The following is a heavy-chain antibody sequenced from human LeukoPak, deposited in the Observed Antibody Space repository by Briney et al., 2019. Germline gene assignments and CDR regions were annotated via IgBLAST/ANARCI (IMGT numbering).Heavy chain of an antibody. J-gene: IGHJ4*02. D-gene: IGHD2-2*03. Sequence: GGSLRLSCAASGFTFSDSYMTWVRQAPGKGVEWVAYISGSGHDINYSESAKGRFTISRDNAKNSLYLQMSSLRVEDTAVYYCARLPLDIVVVPADYYFDYWGQGTLVTVSS. CDR3: ARLPLDIVVVPADYYFDY. CDR2: ISGSGHDI. CDR1: GFTFSDSY. V-gene: IGHV3-11*01.